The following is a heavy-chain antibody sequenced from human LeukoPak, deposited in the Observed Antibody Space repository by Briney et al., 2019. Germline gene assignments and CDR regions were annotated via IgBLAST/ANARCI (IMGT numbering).Heavy chain of an antibody. CDR1: GGSVRNYY. J-gene: IGHJ4*02. Sequence: PSETLSLTCTVSGGSVRNYYWSWIRQPPGKGLEWIGYIYYIGSTNYNPSLKSRVTISVDTSKNRFSLKLSTVTAADTAVYYCARRPTGDPKFDYWGQGTLVTVSS. CDR3: ARRPTGDPKFDY. V-gene: IGHV4-59*08. CDR2: IYYIGST. D-gene: IGHD7-27*01.